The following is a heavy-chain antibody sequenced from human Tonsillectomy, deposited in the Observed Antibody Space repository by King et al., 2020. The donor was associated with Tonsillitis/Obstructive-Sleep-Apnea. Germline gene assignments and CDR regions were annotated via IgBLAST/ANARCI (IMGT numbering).Heavy chain of an antibody. J-gene: IGHJ5*01. D-gene: IGHD2-8*02. CDR3: AKNPYWRGPFDS. CDR1: GGSISSSSFY. CDR2: IYYSGST. V-gene: IGHV4-39*01. Sequence: VQLQESGPGLVKPSETLSLTCTVSGGSISSSSFYWGWIRQPPGEGLEWIGSIYYSGSTYYNPSLKSRVTISVDTSKNQFSLKLTSVTAADTAIYYCAKNPYWRGPFDSWGQGTLVTVSS.